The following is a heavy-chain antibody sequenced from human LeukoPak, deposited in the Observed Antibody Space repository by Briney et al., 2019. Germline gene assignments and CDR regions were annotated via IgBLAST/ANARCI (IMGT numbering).Heavy chain of an antibody. J-gene: IGHJ4*02. Sequence: ASVKVSCKPSGYTFTSYDINWVRQATGQGLEWMGWMNPNSGNTGYAQKFQGRVTMTRNTSISTAYMELSSLRSEDTAVYYCARVGSSIAAAGYYFDYWGQGTLVTVSS. D-gene: IGHD6-13*01. CDR3: ARVGSSIAAAGYYFDY. V-gene: IGHV1-8*01. CDR2: MNPNSGNT. CDR1: GYTFTSYD.